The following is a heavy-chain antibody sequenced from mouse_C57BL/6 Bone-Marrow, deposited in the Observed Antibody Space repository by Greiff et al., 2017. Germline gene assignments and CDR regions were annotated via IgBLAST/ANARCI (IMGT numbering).Heavy chain of an antibody. J-gene: IGHJ2*01. V-gene: IGHV1-59*01. CDR3: ARSLSYFDY. CDR2: IDPSDSYT. D-gene: IGHD6-1*01. CDR1: GYTFTSYW. Sequence: QVQLQQPGAELVRPGTSVKLSCKASGYTFTSYWMHWVKQRPGQGLEWIGVIDPSDSYTNYNQKFKGKATLTVDTSSSTAYMQLSSLTSEDSAVYYCARSLSYFDYWGQGTTRTVSS.